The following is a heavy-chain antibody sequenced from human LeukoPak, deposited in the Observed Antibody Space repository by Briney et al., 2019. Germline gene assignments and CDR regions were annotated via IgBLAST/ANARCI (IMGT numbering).Heavy chain of an antibody. D-gene: IGHD5/OR15-5a*01. CDR2: TCYTGNT. CDR1: GGSISSHY. J-gene: IGHJ4*02. CDR3: ARHGGNSVYDPFEH. Sequence: SEPLSLTCTVSGGSISSHYWSWIRQAPGKGLEWIGCTCYTGNTNYNPSLKSRVTISVDTSKKQFSLRLSSVTAADTAVYYCARHGGNSVYDPFEHWGQGTLVTVSS. V-gene: IGHV4-59*08.